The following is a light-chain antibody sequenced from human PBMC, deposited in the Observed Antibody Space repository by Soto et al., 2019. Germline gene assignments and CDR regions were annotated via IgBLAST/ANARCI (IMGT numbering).Light chain of an antibody. CDR2: YDS. CDR3: QGWDSSSDHYV. J-gene: IGLJ1*01. CDR1: NIGSKS. V-gene: IGLV3-21*02. Sequence: SSELTQPPSVSGAPGQTARISCGGNNIGSKSVHWYQQKPGQAPVLVVYYDSDRPSGIPERFSGSNSGNTATLPISRVEAGDEADYYCQGWDSSSDHYVFGTGTKLTVL.